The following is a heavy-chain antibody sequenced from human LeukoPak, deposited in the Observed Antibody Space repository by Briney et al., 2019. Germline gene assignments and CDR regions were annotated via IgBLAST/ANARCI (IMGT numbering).Heavy chain of an antibody. J-gene: IGHJ4*02. CDR3: ASSRRGSYGYFLYFDY. V-gene: IGHV1-69*13. CDR1: GGTFSSYA. Sequence: SVTVSCKASGGTFSSYAISWVQQAPGQGLEWMGGIIPIFGTANYAQKFQGRVTITADESTSTAYMELSSLRSEDTAVYYCASSRRGSYGYFLYFDYWGQGTLVTVSS. D-gene: IGHD5-18*01. CDR2: IIPIFGTA.